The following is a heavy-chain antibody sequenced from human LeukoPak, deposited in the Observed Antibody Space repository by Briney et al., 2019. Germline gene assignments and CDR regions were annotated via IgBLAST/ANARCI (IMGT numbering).Heavy chain of an antibody. CDR3: ARDGYYGSGSYPPKYYFDY. J-gene: IGHJ4*02. V-gene: IGHV4-39*07. CDR1: GGSISSSNYY. CDR2: IYQSGST. D-gene: IGHD3-10*01. Sequence: SETLSLTCTVSGGSISSSNYYWGWIRQPPGKGLEWIGNIYQSGSTYYNPSLKSRVTISLDTSKNQFSLKLSSVTAADTAVYYCARDGYYGSGSYPPKYYFDYWGQGTLVTVSS.